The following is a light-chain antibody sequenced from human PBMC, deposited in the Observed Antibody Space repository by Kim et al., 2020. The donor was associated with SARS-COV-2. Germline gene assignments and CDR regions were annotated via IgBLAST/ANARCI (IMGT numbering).Light chain of an antibody. Sequence: KTVSNPCTRSSGSVARNYVQLDQQRPGSAPTPVIYEYNQRPRAVPVRFSGSIASSSNSASLTISGLQTVDEADYYCQSYDSSNWVFGGGTQLTVL. CDR3: QSYDSSNWV. CDR1: SGSVARNY. CDR2: EYN. V-gene: IGLV6-57*03. J-gene: IGLJ3*02.